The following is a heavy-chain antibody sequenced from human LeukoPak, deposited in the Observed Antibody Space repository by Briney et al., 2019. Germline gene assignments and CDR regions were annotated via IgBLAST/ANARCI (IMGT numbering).Heavy chain of an antibody. D-gene: IGHD2-2*02. CDR2: INHSGST. J-gene: IGHJ4*02. V-gene: IGHV4-39*07. Sequence: SETLSLTCTVSGGSISSSGYYWSWIRQPPGKGLEWIGEINHSGSTNYNPSLKSRVTISVDTSKNQFSLKLSSVTAADTAVYYCARAMGAVVPAAIGYWGQGTLVTVSS. CDR3: ARAMGAVVPAAIGY. CDR1: GGSISSSGYY.